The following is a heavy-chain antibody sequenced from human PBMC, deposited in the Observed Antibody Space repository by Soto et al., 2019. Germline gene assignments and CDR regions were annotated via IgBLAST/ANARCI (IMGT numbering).Heavy chain of an antibody. CDR2: ISGSGGST. J-gene: IGHJ6*02. Sequence: GSLRLSCAAXGFTFSSYAMSWVRQAPGKGLEWVSAISGSGGSTYYADSVKGRFTISRDNSKNTLYLQMNSLRAEDTAVYYCAKDGGTAVYYYGMDVWGQGTTVTVSS. CDR1: GFTFSSYA. V-gene: IGHV3-23*01. CDR3: AKDGGTAVYYYGMDV. D-gene: IGHD6-13*01.